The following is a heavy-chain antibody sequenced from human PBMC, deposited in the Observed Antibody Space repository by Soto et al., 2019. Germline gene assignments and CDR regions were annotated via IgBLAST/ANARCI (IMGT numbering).Heavy chain of an antibody. D-gene: IGHD3-10*01. CDR1: GGSVSSGSYY. CDR3: ARVGYYGSGSYYNHGGFDY. CDR2: IYYSGST. V-gene: IGHV4-61*01. Sequence: PSETLSLTCTVSGGSVSSGSYYWSWIRQPPGKGLEWIGYIYYSGSTNYNPSLKSRVTISVDTSKNQFSLKLSSVTAADTAVYYCARVGYYGSGSYYNHGGFDYWGQGTLVTVSS. J-gene: IGHJ4*02.